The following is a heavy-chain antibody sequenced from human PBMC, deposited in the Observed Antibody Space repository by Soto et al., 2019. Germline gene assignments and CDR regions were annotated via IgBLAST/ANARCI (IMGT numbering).Heavy chain of an antibody. Sequence: QVQLVQSGAEVKKPGASVKVSCKASGYTFTGYYMHWVRQAPGQGLEWMGRINRNSGGPNYAQKFQGWVPMSRDTSISTVYMELSRLRSDDTAVYYCARGEGGPRWGSIDYWGQGTLVTVSS. CDR3: ARGEGGPRWGSIDY. V-gene: IGHV1-2*04. CDR2: INRNSGGP. J-gene: IGHJ4*02. D-gene: IGHD2-21*01. CDR1: GYTFTGYY.